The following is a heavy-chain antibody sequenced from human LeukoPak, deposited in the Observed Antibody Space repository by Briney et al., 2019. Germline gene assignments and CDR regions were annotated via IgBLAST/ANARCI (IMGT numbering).Heavy chain of an antibody. CDR1: GFTFSSYG. Sequence: GGSLRLSCAASGFTFSSYGMPWVRQAPGKGLEWVAVISYDGSNKYYADSVKGRFTISRDNSKNTLYLQMNSLRAEDTAVYYCAKDIKQWLALYYFDYWGQGTLVTVSS. J-gene: IGHJ4*02. CDR2: ISYDGSNK. CDR3: AKDIKQWLALYYFDY. V-gene: IGHV3-30*18. D-gene: IGHD6-19*01.